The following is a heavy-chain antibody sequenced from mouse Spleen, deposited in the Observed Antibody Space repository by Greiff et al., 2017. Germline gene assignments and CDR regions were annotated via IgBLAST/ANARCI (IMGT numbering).Heavy chain of an antibody. CDR1: GYTFTEYT. J-gene: IGHJ3*01. Sequence: QVQLQQSGAELVKPGASVKLSCKASGYTFTEYTIHWVKQRSGQGLEWIGWFYPGSGSIKYNEKFKDKATLTADKSSSTVYMELSRLTSEDSAVYFCARHEEEAYYDYDNAWFAYWGQGTLVTVSA. D-gene: IGHD2-4*01. V-gene: IGHV1-62-2*01. CDR2: FYPGSGSI. CDR3: ARHEEEAYYDYDNAWFAY.